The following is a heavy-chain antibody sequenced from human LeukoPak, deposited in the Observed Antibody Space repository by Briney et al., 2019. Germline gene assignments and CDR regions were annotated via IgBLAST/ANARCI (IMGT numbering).Heavy chain of an antibody. D-gene: IGHD4-23*01. CDR2: ISWNSGSI. V-gene: IGHV3-9*01. Sequence: GGSLRLSCGASGFTFSSHGMNWVRQAPGKGLEWVSGISWNSGSIGYADSVKGRFTISRDNAKNSLYLQMNSLRAEDTALYYCAKDTDYGGNSFDYWGQGTLVTVSS. CDR3: AKDTDYGGNSFDY. J-gene: IGHJ4*02. CDR1: GFTFSSHG.